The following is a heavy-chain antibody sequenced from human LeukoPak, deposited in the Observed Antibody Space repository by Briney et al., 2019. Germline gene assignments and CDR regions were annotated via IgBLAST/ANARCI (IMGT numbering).Heavy chain of an antibody. CDR2: INPTGGST. D-gene: IGHD4-17*01. J-gene: IGHJ3*02. V-gene: IGHV1-46*01. CDR1: GGTFSSYA. CDR3: AKGRVPGTVTTTYDAFDI. Sequence: GASVKVSCKASGGTFSSYAISWVRQAPGQGLEWMGIINPTGGSTTYAQKFQGRVTMTRDTSTSTVYMELSSLRAEDTAVYYCAKGRVPGTVTTTYDAFDIWGQGTMVTVSS.